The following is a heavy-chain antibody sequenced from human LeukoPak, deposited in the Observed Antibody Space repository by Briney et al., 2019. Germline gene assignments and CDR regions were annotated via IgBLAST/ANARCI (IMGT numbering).Heavy chain of an antibody. V-gene: IGHV3-74*01. CDR1: GFTFSSYW. CDR3: ARDQVAGSAFDI. J-gene: IGHJ3*02. CDR2: INSDGSST. D-gene: IGHD6-19*01. Sequence: GGSLRLSCAASGFTFSSYWMHWVRQAPGKGLVWVSRINSDGSSTSYADSVKGRSTISRDNAKNTLYLQMNSLRAEDTAVYYCARDQVAGSAFDIWGQGTMVTVSS.